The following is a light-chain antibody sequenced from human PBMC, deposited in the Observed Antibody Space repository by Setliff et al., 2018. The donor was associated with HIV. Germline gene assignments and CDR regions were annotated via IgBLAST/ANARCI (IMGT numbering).Light chain of an antibody. CDR1: SSDVGGYNY. CDR3: SSYTSTTLYV. V-gene: IGLV2-14*01. Sequence: QSALAQPASVSGSPGQSITISCTGTSSDVGGYNYVSWYQQHPGEAPKLMIYEVSNRPSGVSNRFSGSKSGNTASLTISGLQAEDEADYYCSSYTSTTLYVFGTGTKVT. CDR2: EVS. J-gene: IGLJ1*01.